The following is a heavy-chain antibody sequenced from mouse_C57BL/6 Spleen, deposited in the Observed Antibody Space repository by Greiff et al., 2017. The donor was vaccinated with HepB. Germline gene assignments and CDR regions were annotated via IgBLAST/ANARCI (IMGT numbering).Heavy chain of an antibody. V-gene: IGHV5-9*01. CDR1: GFTFSSYT. CDR3: ARGDDGYYDY. J-gene: IGHJ2*01. CDR2: ISGGGGNT. D-gene: IGHD2-3*01. Sequence: EVMLVESGGGLVKPGGSLKLSCAASGFTFSSYTMSWVRQTPEKRLEWVATISGGGGNTYYPDSVKGRFTISRDNAKNTLYLQMSSLRSEDTALYYCARGDDGYYDYWGQGTTLTVSS.